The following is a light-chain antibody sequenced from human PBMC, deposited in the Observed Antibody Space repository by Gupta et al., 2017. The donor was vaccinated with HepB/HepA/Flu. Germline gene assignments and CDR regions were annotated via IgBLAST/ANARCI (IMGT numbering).Light chain of an antibody. CDR3: AAWDDRLNTWV. CDR1: DSNIGSYY. J-gene: IGLJ3*02. CDR2: RND. V-gene: IGLV1-47*01. Sequence: QSVLTQPPSASGTPGQRVIIPCSGSDSNIGSYYVYWYQQFSGTAPKLLIYRNDQRPSGVPDRFSGSKSGASASLATSGLRSEDEADYYRAAWDDRLNTWVFGGGTKLAVL.